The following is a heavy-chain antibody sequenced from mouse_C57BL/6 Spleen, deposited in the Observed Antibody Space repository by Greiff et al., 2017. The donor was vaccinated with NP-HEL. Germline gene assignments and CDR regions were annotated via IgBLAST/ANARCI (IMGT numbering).Heavy chain of an antibody. V-gene: IGHV1-53*01. CDR2: INPSNGGT. J-gene: IGHJ2*01. CDR3: ARKGRGTPDDY. CDR1: GYTFTSYW. D-gene: IGHD3-3*01. Sequence: QVQLQQPGTELVKPGASVKLSCKASGYTFTSYWMHWVKQRPGQGLEWIGNINPSNGGTNYNEKFKSKATLTVDNSSSTAYMQLSSLTSDDSAVYYCARKGRGTPDDYWGQGTTLTVSS.